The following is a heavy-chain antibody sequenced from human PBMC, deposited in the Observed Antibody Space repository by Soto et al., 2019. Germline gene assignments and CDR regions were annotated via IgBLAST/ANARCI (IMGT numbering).Heavy chain of an antibody. CDR1: GYTFSRYG. CDR3: ARVEEFPQFRFDP. CDR2: ISAYNGNT. V-gene: IGHV1-18*01. D-gene: IGHD3-10*01. Sequence: ASVKVSCKASGYTFSRYGLSWVRQAPGQGLEWMGWISAYNGNTNYAQKLQGRVTMTTDTSTSTAYMELRSLRSDDTAVYYCARVEEFPQFRFDPWGQGTLVTVSS. J-gene: IGHJ5*02.